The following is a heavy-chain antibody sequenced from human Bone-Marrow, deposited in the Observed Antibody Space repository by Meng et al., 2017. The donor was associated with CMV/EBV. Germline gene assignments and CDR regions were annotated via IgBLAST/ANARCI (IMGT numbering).Heavy chain of an antibody. Sequence: SETLSLTCTVSGGSISSDYWSWIRQPPGKGLEWIGYIYYSGGTNYNPSLESRVTISVDTSKNQFSLKLTSVAAADTAVYYCARGGYSSSSVETAWGQGTLVTVSS. CDR1: GGSISSDY. J-gene: IGHJ4*02. D-gene: IGHD6-6*01. CDR2: IYYSGGT. V-gene: IGHV4-59*01. CDR3: ARGGYSSSSVETA.